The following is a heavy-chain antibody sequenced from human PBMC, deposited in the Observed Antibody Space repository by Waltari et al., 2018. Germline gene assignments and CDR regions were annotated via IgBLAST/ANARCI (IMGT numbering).Heavy chain of an antibody. Sequence: QMQLFQSGAAVKNPGASVKISSKASGYTFTSYDINWMRQATGEGLEWMGWMNTKSGNTGYSQKFQGRVTMNRNTSRSTAYMELSSLRSEDTAVYYCASHYGSGTVLPGYWGQGTLVTVSS. CDR1: GYTFTSYD. D-gene: IGHD3-10*01. J-gene: IGHJ4*02. CDR3: ASHYGSGTVLPGY. CDR2: MNTKSGNT. V-gene: IGHV1-8*01.